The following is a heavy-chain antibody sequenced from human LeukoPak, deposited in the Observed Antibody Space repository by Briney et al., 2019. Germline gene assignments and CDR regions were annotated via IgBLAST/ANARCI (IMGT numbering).Heavy chain of an antibody. V-gene: IGHV1-8*02. D-gene: IGHD5-18*01. CDR3: ARGVSSQGTAMVLFDS. CDR2: MNPKSGNT. Sequence: ASVKVSCKASGGTFSSYAINWVRQASGQGLEWMGWMNPKSGNTGYLQKFQGRVTMTRDTSMSTAFMELSSLTSEDTAVYYCARGVSSQGTAMVLFDSWGQGSLVTVSA. J-gene: IGHJ4*02. CDR1: GGTFSSYA.